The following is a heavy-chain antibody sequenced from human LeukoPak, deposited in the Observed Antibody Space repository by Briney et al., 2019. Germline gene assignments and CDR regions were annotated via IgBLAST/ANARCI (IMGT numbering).Heavy chain of an antibody. CDR1: GFTVSSNY. Sequence: GGSLRLSCAASGFTVSSNYMSWVRQAPGKGLEWVSVIYTGGNTDYADSVKGRFTVSRDNSKNTLYLQMNSLRAEDTAVYYCARVGYSSGWFRTWGQGTLVTVSS. J-gene: IGHJ4*02. CDR3: ARVGYSSGWFRT. D-gene: IGHD6-19*01. V-gene: IGHV3-66*01. CDR2: IYTGGNT.